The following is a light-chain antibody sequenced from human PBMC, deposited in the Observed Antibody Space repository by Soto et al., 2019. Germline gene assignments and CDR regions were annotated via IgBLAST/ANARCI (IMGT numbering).Light chain of an antibody. J-gene: IGKJ1*01. CDR3: MQALQTPK. CDR1: QSLLHSNGYNY. Sequence: DIVMTQSPLSLPVTPGEPASISCRSSQSLLHSNGYNYLDWYLQKPGQSPQLLIYLGSNRASGVPNRFSGSGSGTDFTQKISRVEAEDVGVYYCMQALQTPKFGQGTKVELK. V-gene: IGKV2-28*01. CDR2: LGS.